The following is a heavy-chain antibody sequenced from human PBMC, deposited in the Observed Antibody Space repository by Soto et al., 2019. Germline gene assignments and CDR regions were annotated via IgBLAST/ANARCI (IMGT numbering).Heavy chain of an antibody. V-gene: IGHV1-46*01. Sequence: ASVKVSCKASAYTFTSYYMHWVRQAPGQGLEWMGIINPSGDSTSYAQRFQGRVIMTRDTSTSTAYMELSRLRSDDTAVYYCARGHQLLDDLLYYMDVWGKGTTVTVSS. CDR3: ARGHQLLDDLLYYMDV. J-gene: IGHJ6*03. D-gene: IGHD2-2*01. CDR1: AYTFTSYY. CDR2: INPSGDST.